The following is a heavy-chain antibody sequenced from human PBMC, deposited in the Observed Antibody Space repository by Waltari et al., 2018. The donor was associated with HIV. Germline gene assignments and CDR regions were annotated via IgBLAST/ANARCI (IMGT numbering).Heavy chain of an antibody. V-gene: IGHV4-38-2*02. J-gene: IGHJ3*02. Sequence: QVQLQESGPGLVKPSETLSLTCTVSGYSLSSGYYWGWIRQPPGKGLEWIGSIYHSGSTYYNPSLKSRVTISVDTSKNQFSLKLSSVTAADTAVYYCARVDYGDYLGDAFDIWGQGTMVTVSS. CDR1: GYSLSSGYY. D-gene: IGHD4-17*01. CDR2: IYHSGST. CDR3: ARVDYGDYLGDAFDI.